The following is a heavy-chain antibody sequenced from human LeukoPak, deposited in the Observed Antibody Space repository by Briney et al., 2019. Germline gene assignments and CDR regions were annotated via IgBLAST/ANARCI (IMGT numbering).Heavy chain of an antibody. Sequence: SETLSLTCAVFGGSFSGYYWSWIRQPPGRGLEWIGEISHSGSTYYNPSLKSRVTISVDTSKNQFSLKLSAVTAADTAVYFCAGMSRRDGSGWFDPWGQGTLVTVSS. V-gene: IGHV4-34*01. J-gene: IGHJ5*02. D-gene: IGHD5-24*01. CDR2: ISHSGST. CDR3: AGMSRRDGSGWFDP. CDR1: GGSFSGYY.